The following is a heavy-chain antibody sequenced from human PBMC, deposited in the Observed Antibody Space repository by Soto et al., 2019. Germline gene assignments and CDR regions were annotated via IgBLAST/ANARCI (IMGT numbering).Heavy chain of an antibody. J-gene: IGHJ4*02. CDR2: IYYSGST. V-gene: IGHV4-31*03. Sequence: QVQLQESGPGLVKPSQTLSLTCTVSGGSISSGGYYWSWIRQHPGKGLEWIGSIYYSGSTYYNPSLKSRVTIPVDTSKNQCARKLSSVTAADTAVDDCARSGYSYGPNPLRYWGQGTLVTVSS. CDR1: GGSISSGGYY. D-gene: IGHD5-18*01. CDR3: ARSGYSYGPNPLRY.